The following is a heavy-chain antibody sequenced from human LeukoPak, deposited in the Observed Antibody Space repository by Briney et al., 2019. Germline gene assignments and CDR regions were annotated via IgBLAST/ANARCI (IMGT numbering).Heavy chain of an antibody. J-gene: IGHJ4*02. CDR1: GGSISSYY. CDR2: IYYSGST. Sequence: SETLSLTCTVSGGSISSYYWSWIRQPSGKGLEWIGYIYYSGSTNYNPSLKSRVTISVDTSKNQFSLKLSSVTAADTAVYYCSSGYYWTFDYWGQGTLVTVSS. CDR3: SSGYYWTFDY. V-gene: IGHV4-59*01. D-gene: IGHD3-22*01.